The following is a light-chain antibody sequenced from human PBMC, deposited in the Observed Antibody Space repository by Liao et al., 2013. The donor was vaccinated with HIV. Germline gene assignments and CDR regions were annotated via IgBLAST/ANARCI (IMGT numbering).Light chain of an antibody. V-gene: IGLV3-1*01. CDR2: QDI. J-gene: IGLJ2*01. Sequence: SYELTQPPSVSVSPGQTASITCSGDKLGDKYATWYQHKPGQSPVMVIYQDIQRPSGIPERFSGSNSGNTATLTISRVEAGDEADYYCQVWDTRSDHLVVFGGGTKLTVL. CDR1: KLGDKY. CDR3: QVWDTRSDHLVV.